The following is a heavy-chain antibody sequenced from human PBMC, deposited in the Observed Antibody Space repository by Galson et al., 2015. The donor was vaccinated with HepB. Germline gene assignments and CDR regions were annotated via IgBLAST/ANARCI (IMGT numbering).Heavy chain of an antibody. CDR1: GYTFTGYY. Sequence: SVKVSCKASGYTFTGYYMHWVRQAPGQGLEWMGWINPNSGATNYAQKFQGWVTMTRDTSISTAYMELSRLRSDDTAVYYCARGSYYYDSSGYWLEYWGQGTLVTVSS. CDR3: ARGSYYYDSSGYWLEY. CDR2: INPNSGAT. D-gene: IGHD3-22*01. J-gene: IGHJ4*02. V-gene: IGHV1-2*04.